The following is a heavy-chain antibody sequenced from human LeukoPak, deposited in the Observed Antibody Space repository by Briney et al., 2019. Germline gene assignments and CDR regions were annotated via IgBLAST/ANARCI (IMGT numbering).Heavy chain of an antibody. CDR2: IKSDGKT. Sequence: QSGGSLRLSCEASGFTFSRYWMHWVRQAPGKGLAWVSRIKSDGKTNYADSVKGRFTISRDNAKNTVSLQMDSLRAEDTGVYYCARAPSEVGGYYPEYFRHWGQGTLVTVSS. J-gene: IGHJ1*01. CDR3: ARAPSEVGGYYPEYFRH. D-gene: IGHD3-22*01. V-gene: IGHV3-74*01. CDR1: GFTFSRYW.